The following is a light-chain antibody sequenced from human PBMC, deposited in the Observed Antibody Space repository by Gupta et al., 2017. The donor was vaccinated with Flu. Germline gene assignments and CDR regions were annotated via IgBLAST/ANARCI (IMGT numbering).Light chain of an antibody. CDR3: MQALQTPLT. Sequence: ISCRSSQSLLDSSGYNYLDWYVQKPGQSPQLLILVGSHRAPRVPDRFSGSGSGTDFTLKISRVEADDVGTYYCMQALQTPLTFGGGTKVEI. CDR1: QSLLDSSGYNY. CDR2: VGS. J-gene: IGKJ4*01. V-gene: IGKV2-28*01.